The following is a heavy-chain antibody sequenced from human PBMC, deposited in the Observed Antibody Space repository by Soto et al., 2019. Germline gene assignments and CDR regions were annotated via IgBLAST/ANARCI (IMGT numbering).Heavy chain of an antibody. D-gene: IGHD3-16*02. CDR1: GAIVTSGENY. J-gene: IGHJ3*01. CDR3: VRDLPHRHTGNV. Sequence: LALTCRVSGAIVTSGENYWSWVRQPPGKGLEWIGYIYDSGVTNYTPALKSRVTLSLDRPNNEVSLKLRSVTAADTAVYFCVRDLPHRHTGNVPAQGT. V-gene: IGHV4-30-4*08. CDR2: IYDSGVT.